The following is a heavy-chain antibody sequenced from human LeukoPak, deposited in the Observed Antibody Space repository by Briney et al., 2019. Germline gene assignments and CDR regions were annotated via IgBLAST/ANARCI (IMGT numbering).Heavy chain of an antibody. CDR3: ARGFASTDPWFGELPPEY. D-gene: IGHD3-10*01. J-gene: IGHJ4*02. CDR1: GGTFSSYA. CDR2: IIPILNIA. V-gene: IGHV1-69*04. Sequence: ASVKVSCKASGGTFSSYAINWVRQAPGQGLEWMGKIIPILNIAHYAQKFQGRVTITADESTSTAYMELSSLRSEDTAVYYCARGFASTDPWFGELPPEYWGQGTLVTVSS.